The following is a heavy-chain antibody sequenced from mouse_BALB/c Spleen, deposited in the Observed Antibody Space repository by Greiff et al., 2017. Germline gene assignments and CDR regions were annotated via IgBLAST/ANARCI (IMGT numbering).Heavy chain of an antibody. CDR1: GFSLTSYG. V-gene: IGHV2-9*02. CDR2: IWAGGST. CDR3: ARGSYYYGSSYHYFDY. Sequence: QVQLKESGPGLVAPSQSLSITCTVSGFSLTSYGVHWVRQPPGKGLEWLGVIWAGGSTNYNSALMSRLSISKDNSKSQVFLKMNSLQTDDTAMYYCARGSYYYGSSYHYFDYRGQGTTLRVSS. D-gene: IGHD1-1*01. J-gene: IGHJ2*01.